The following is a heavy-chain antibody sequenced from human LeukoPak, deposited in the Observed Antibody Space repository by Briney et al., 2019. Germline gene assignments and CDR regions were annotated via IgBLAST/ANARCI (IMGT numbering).Heavy chain of an antibody. CDR1: GGSFSGYY. CDR3: ASLEWSSTYYYYMDV. J-gene: IGHJ6*03. CDR2: INHSGST. V-gene: IGHV4-34*01. Sequence: SETLSLTCAVYGGSFSGYYWSWIRQPPGKGLEWIGEINHSGSTNYNPSLKSRVTISVDTSKNQFSLKLSSATAADTAVYYCASLEWSSTYYYYMDVWGKGTTVTVSS. D-gene: IGHD3-3*01.